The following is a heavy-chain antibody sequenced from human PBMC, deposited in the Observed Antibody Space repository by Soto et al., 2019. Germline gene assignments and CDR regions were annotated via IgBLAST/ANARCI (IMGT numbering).Heavy chain of an antibody. J-gene: IGHJ4*02. V-gene: IGHV3-53*01. CDR3: AGSSSWYGFDY. Sequence: VGSLRLSCAASGFTVSSNYMSWVRQAPGKGLEWVSVIYSGGSTYYADSVKGRFTISRDNSKNTLYLQMNSLRAEDTAVYYCAGSSSWYGFDYWGQGTLVTVSS. D-gene: IGHD6-13*01. CDR1: GFTVSSNY. CDR2: IYSGGST.